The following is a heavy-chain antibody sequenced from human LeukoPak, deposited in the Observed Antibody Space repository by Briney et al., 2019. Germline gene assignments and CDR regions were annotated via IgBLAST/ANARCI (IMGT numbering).Heavy chain of an antibody. V-gene: IGHV3-21*01. CDR1: GFTFSSYS. Sequence: GGSLRLSCAASGFTFSSYSMNWVRQASGKGLEWVSSISSSSSYIYYADSVKGRFTITRDNAKNSLYLQMNSLRAEDTAAYYCARDRTNAFDIWGQGTMVTVPS. CDR3: ARDRTNAFDI. J-gene: IGHJ3*02. D-gene: IGHD3-3*01. CDR2: ISSSSSYI.